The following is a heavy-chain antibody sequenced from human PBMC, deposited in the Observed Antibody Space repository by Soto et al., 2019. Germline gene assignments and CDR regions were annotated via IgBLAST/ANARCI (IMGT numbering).Heavy chain of an antibody. D-gene: IGHD3-16*01. V-gene: IGHV4-39*01. CDR3: ARLGGLDY. J-gene: IGHJ4*02. CDR1: GGSISSSSYY. Sequence: QLQLQESGPGLVKPSETLSLTCTVSGGSISSSSYYWGWIRQPPGKGLEWIGSIYYIGSTYYNPSLKDGVTISVDTSTNQFSLHLSSVTAADTAVYYCARLGGLDYWGQGTLVTVSS. CDR2: IYYIGST.